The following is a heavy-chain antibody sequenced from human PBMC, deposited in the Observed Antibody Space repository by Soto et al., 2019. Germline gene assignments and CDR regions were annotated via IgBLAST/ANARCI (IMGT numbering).Heavy chain of an antibody. D-gene: IGHD3-22*01. V-gene: IGHV4-39*01. CDR3: ARQHYYDSSGYYTWN. J-gene: IGHJ4*02. Sequence: PSETLSLTCTVSGGSISSSSYYWGWIRQPPGKGLEWIGSIYYSGNTYYNPSLKSRVTISVDTAKNQFSLRLNSVTAADTAVYYCARQHYYDSSGYYTWNWGQGTLVTVSS. CDR1: GGSISSSSYY. CDR2: IYYSGNT.